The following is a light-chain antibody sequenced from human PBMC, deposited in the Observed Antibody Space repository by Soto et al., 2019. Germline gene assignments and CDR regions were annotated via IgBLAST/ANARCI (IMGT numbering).Light chain of an antibody. V-gene: IGLV1-40*01. CDR1: GSNIGAGYD. Sequence: QAVVTQPPSASGTPGQRVTMSCSGSGSNIGAGYDVHWYQQLPGTAPKLLIYGNSNRPSGVPDRFSGSKSGTSASLAITGLQAEDEADYYCQSYDSSLSGYVVFGGGTKVTVL. J-gene: IGLJ2*01. CDR2: GNS. CDR3: QSYDSSLSGYVV.